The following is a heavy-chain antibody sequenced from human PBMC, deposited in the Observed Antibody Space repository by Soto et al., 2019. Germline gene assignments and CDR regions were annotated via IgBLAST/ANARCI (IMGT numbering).Heavy chain of an antibody. CDR1: GGTFSSYT. CDR3: ARVRXYXXYDRNSIFDY. J-gene: IGHJ4*02. CDR2: IIPILGIA. V-gene: IGHV1-69*02. Sequence: QVQLVQSGAEVKKPGSSVKVSCKASGGTFSSYTISWVRQAPGQGLEWMGRIIPILGIANYAQKFQGRVTITADKSTSTAYMELXSLRSEDTAVYYCARVRXYXXYDRNSIFDYWGQGTLVTVSS. D-gene: IGHD5-12*01.